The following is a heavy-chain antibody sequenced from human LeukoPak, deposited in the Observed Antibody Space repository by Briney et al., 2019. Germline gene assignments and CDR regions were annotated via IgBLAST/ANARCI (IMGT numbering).Heavy chain of an antibody. V-gene: IGHV3-43*01. Sequence: GGSLRLSCAASGFTFDDYTMHWVRQAPGKGLEWVSLISWDGGSTYYADSVKGRFTISRDNSKNSLYLQMNSLRTEDTALYYCAKDLSDYGEELSGFDYWGQGTLVTVSS. CDR1: GFTFDDYT. CDR3: AKDLSDYGEELSGFDY. D-gene: IGHD4-17*01. J-gene: IGHJ4*02. CDR2: ISWDGGST.